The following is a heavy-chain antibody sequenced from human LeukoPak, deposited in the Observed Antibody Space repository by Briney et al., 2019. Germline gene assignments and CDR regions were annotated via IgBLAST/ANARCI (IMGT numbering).Heavy chain of an antibody. CDR3: ARWSGDYSFDY. Sequence: PSETLSLTCTVSGGSIGTYYWSWIRQPAGKGREWIGRIHTSGSTNSNPSLKSRVTMSVDTSKNQFSLKLSSVTAADTAVYYCARWSGDYSFDYWGQGTLVTVSS. D-gene: IGHD3-3*01. CDR1: GGSIGTYY. J-gene: IGHJ4*02. V-gene: IGHV4-4*07. CDR2: IHTSGST.